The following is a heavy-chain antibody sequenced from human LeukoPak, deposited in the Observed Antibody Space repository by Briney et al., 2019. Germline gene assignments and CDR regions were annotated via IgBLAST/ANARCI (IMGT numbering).Heavy chain of an antibody. CDR3: GRGPVAGNDY. J-gene: IGHJ4*02. V-gene: IGHV4-61*02. CDR2: IYTSGST. D-gene: IGHD6-19*01. CDR1: GGSISSGSYY. Sequence: SETLSLTCTVSGGSISSGSYYWSWSRQPAGKGLEWIGRIYTSGSTNYNPSLKSRVTISVDTSKNQVSLKLSSVTPADTAVYYCGRGPVAGNDYWGQGTLVTVSS.